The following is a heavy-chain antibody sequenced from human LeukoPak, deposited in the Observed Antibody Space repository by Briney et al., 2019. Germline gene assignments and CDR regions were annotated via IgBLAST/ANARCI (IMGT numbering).Heavy chain of an antibody. Sequence: GGSLRLSCAASGFTFSSYSMNWVRQAPGKGLEWVSSISSSSSYIYYADSVKGRFTISRDNAKNSLYLQMNSLRAEDTAVYYCASYGSSSRFQQDFDYWGQGTLVTVSS. CDR1: GFTFSSYS. D-gene: IGHD6-6*01. V-gene: IGHV3-21*01. CDR3: ASYGSSSRFQQDFDY. CDR2: ISSSSSYI. J-gene: IGHJ4*02.